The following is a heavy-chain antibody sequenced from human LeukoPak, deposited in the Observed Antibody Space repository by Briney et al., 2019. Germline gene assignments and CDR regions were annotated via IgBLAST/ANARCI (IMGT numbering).Heavy chain of an antibody. J-gene: IGHJ6*03. V-gene: IGHV1-24*01. CDR2: FGPEHGET. CDR3: ARSYDSPENDYYYMDV. Sequence: ASVKVSCKVSGSRLTEFSLHWVRQSPGKGLEWLGGFGPEHGETLYAQRFQGRVTMTEDRSTDTAYMELSGLRFEDTAVYYCARSYDSPENDYYYMDVWGKGTTVTVSS. CDR1: GSRLTEFS. D-gene: IGHD5-12*01.